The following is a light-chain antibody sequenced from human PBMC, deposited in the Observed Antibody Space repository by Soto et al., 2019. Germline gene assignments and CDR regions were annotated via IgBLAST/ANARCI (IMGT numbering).Light chain of an antibody. CDR1: SSEDASYNL. V-gene: IGLV2-23*01. CDR2: EEN. J-gene: IGLJ1*01. CDR3: CSYADSSTYV. Sequence: QTPLTRPASVSGSPGQSNTISCTGTSSEDASYNLVSWYQQHPGKAPKLIIYEENKRSTGLSNRFSGSKSGNTASLTISGLRTVDEADYYCCSYADSSTYVFGTGSKVTVL.